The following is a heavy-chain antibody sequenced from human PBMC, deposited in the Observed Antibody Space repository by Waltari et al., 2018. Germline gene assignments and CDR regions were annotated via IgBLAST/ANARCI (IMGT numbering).Heavy chain of an antibody. CDR1: GGSISSGRYY. CDR2: IYTSGST. J-gene: IGHJ4*02. D-gene: IGHD1-1*01. Sequence: QVQLQESGPGLVKPSQTLPLTCTVSGGSISSGRYYWSWIRQPAGKGLEWIGYIYTSGSTNYNPSLKSRVTISVDTSKNQFSLKLSSVTAADTAVYYCARLDSDNVYWGQGTLVTVSS. CDR3: ARLDSDNVY. V-gene: IGHV4-61*09.